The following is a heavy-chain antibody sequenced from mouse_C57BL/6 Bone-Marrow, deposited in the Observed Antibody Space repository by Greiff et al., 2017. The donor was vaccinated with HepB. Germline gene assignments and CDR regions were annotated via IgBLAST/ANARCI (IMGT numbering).Heavy chain of an antibody. CDR3: ARRYGRDAMDY. J-gene: IGHJ4*01. Sequence: QVQLKESGAELVRPGTSMKMSCKASGYTFTNYWIGWAKQRPGHGLEWIGDIYPGGGYTNYNEKFKGKATLTADKSSSTAYMQFSSLTSEDSAIYYCARRYGRDAMDYWGQGTSVTVSS. CDR2: IYPGGGYT. V-gene: IGHV1-63*01. CDR1: GYTFTNYW. D-gene: IGHD1-1*01.